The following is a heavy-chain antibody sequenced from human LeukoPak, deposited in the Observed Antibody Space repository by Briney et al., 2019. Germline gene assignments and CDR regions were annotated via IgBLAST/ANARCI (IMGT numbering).Heavy chain of an antibody. D-gene: IGHD2-2*01. CDR1: GGSISSSNW. V-gene: IGHV4-4*02. CDR2: IYHSGST. CDR3: ARFCSSTSCSPGAFDI. Sequence: SGTLSLTCAVSGGSISSSNWWSWVRQPPGKGLEWIGEIYHSGSTNYNPSLKSRVTISVDKSKNQFSLKLSSVTAADTAVYYCARFCSSTSCSPGAFDIWGQGTMVTVSS. J-gene: IGHJ3*02.